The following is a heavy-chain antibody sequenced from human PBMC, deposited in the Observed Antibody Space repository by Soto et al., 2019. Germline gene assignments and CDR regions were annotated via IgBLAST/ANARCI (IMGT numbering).Heavy chain of an antibody. CDR2: TNPRGGSA. CDR1: GYSFTSHY. Sequence: ASVKVSCKASGYSFTSHYILWVRQAPGQGLEWMGITNPRGGSASYAQKFQGRITMTRDTSTSTVHMELSSLRSEDTAAYFCTRVTIAGARNGFDIWGQGTMVTVSS. D-gene: IGHD2-21*01. J-gene: IGHJ3*02. V-gene: IGHV1-46*03. CDR3: TRVTIAGARNGFDI.